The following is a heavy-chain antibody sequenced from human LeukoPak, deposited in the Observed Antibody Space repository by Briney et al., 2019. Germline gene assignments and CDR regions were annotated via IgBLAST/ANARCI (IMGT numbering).Heavy chain of an antibody. J-gene: IGHJ4*02. V-gene: IGHV3-11*01. Sequence: GGSLRLSCAASGFTFSDYYMSWIRQAPGKGLEWVSYISSSGSTIYYADSVKGRFTISRDNSKNTLYLQMNSLRAEDTAVYYCAKDEYYYDGHFDYWGQGTLVTVSS. CDR2: ISSSGSTI. D-gene: IGHD3-22*01. CDR3: AKDEYYYDGHFDY. CDR1: GFTFSDYY.